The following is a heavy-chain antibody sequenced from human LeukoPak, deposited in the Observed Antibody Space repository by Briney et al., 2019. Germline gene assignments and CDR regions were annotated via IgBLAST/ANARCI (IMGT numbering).Heavy chain of an antibody. CDR1: GFTFSNYD. CDR3: AKCNTIFGVVTLDY. CDR2: ASSQEGHR. Sequence: GGSLRLSCAASGFTFSNYDMLWVRQAPVQGLEWVAVASSQEGHRYYSDSVRGRFTVSRDNSKNTLYLQMNSLRAEDTAVYYCAKCNTIFGVVTLDYWGQGTLVTVSS. D-gene: IGHD3-3*01. J-gene: IGHJ4*02. V-gene: IGHV3-30*18.